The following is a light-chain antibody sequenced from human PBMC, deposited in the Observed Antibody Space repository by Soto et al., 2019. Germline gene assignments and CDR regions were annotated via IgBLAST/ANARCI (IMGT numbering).Light chain of an antibody. J-gene: IGKJ4*01. CDR1: QSVRTD. CDR3: QHYNKWPLT. V-gene: IGKV3-15*01. Sequence: EIVMTQSPDTLSVSPGQRATLSCRVSQSVRTDLAWYQQKPGQAPRLLIYGASTRVTGIPARFSGSGSGTEFNLTISSLQSEDFAVYYCQHYNKWPLTFGGGTKVEIK. CDR2: GAS.